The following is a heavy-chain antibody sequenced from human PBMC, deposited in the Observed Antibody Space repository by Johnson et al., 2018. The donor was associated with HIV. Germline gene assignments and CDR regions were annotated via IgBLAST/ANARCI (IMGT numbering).Heavy chain of an antibody. Sequence: QMQLVESGGGLVKPGGSLRLSCAASGFTFSDYCINWIRQAPGKGLEWVSYIDSSGSGIYYADSVKGRFTISRDNAKNSLYLQMNNLRAEDTAVYYCAKGSGSGWLRDAFDIWGQGTMVTVSS. CDR3: AKGSGSGWLRDAFDI. D-gene: IGHD6-19*01. V-gene: IGHV3-11*04. CDR2: IDSSGSGI. J-gene: IGHJ3*02. CDR1: GFTFSDYC.